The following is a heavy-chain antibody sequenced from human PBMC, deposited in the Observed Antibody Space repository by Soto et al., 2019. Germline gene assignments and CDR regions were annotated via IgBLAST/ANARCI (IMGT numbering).Heavy chain of an antibody. CDR2: IYYSGIT. J-gene: IGHJ4*02. CDR3: ARANYFDY. V-gene: IGHV4-59*01. Sequence: QVQLLESGPGLVKPSETLSLTCTVSSGSISRYYWSWFRQPPGKGLEWIGDIYYSGITNYNPSLKSRVTISVDTSKNQFSLRLRSVNAADTAVYYCARANYFDYWGQGTLVTVSS. CDR1: SGSISRYY.